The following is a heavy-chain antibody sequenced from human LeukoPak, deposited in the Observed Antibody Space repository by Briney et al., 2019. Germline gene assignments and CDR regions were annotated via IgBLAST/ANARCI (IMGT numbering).Heavy chain of an antibody. V-gene: IGHV3-7*01. J-gene: IGHJ4*02. CDR2: IKQDGSEK. D-gene: IGHD3-22*01. Sequence: GGSLRLSCAASGFTFSSYWMNWVRQAPGKGLEWVANIKQDGSEKYYVDSVKGRFTISRDNAKNSLYLQMNSLRAEDTAVYYCARDADYYDSCGLDYWGQGTLVTVSS. CDR1: GFTFSSYW. CDR3: ARDADYYDSCGLDY.